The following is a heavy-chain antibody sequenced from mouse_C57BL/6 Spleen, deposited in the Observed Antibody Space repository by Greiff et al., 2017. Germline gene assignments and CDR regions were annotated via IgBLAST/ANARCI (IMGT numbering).Heavy chain of an antibody. CDR1: GFTFSDYY. J-gene: IGHJ1*03. V-gene: IGHV5-16*01. Sequence: EVKLVESEGGLVQPGSSMKLSCTASGFTFSDYYMAWVRQVPEKGLEWVANINYDGSSTYYLDSLKSRFIISRDNAKNILYLKMSSLKSEDTATYYCARDRDGYFDVWGTGTTVTVSS. CDR2: INYDGSST. D-gene: IGHD3-1*01. CDR3: ARDRDGYFDV.